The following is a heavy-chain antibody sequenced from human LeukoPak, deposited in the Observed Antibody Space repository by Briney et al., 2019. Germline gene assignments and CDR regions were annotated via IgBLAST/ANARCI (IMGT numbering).Heavy chain of an antibody. V-gene: IGHV3-23*01. J-gene: IGHJ5*02. CDR3: AKARYYYDSSGYFIGGSHRDGWFDP. D-gene: IGHD3-22*01. CDR1: GFTFSSYA. CDR2: ISGSGGST. Sequence: GGSLRLSCAASGFTFSSYAMSWVRQAPGKGLEWVSAISGSGGSTYYADSVKGRFTISRDNSKNTLYLQMNSLRAEDTAVYYCAKARYYYDSSGYFIGGSHRDGWFDPWGQGTLVTVSS.